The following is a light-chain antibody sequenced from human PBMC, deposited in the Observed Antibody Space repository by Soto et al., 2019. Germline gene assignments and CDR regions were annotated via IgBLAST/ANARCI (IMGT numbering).Light chain of an antibody. V-gene: IGKV4-1*01. Sequence: DIVMTQSPDSLAVSLGERATINCKSSQSVLYSSNNKNYLAWYQQKPGQPPKLLLYWASTRESVVPDRFSGSGSGTDFTITIRSLQAEDVEVYCSQQYYSSPWPFCQGTNVEIK. CDR1: QSVLYSSNNKNY. J-gene: IGKJ1*01. CDR2: WAS. CDR3: QQYYSSPWP.